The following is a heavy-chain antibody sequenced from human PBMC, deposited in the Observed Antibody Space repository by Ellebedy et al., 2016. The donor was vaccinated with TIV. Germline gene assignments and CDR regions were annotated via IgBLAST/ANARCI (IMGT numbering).Heavy chain of an antibody. CDR3: SIYCGGDCNYGKDY. Sequence: ASVKVSCXLSRGSFSAYLISWVRQAPGQGLEWMGGIIPMFDTTNYAQKFQGRVTITADISTSTAYMDLTGLRSEDTAIYYCSIYCGGDCNYGKDYWGQGTLVTVS. CDR1: RGSFSAYL. D-gene: IGHD2-21*02. V-gene: IGHV1-69*06. CDR2: IIPMFDTT. J-gene: IGHJ4*02.